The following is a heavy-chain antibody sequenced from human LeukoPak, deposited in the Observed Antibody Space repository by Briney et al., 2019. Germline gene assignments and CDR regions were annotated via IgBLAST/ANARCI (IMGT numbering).Heavy chain of an antibody. CDR2: ISSSSSYI. J-gene: IGHJ4*02. CDR1: GFTFSSYS. Sequence: PGGSLRLSCAASGFTFSSYSMNWVRQAPGKGLEWVSSISSSSSYIYYADSVKGRSTISRDNAKNSLYLQMNSLRAEDTAVYYCARSWKRDGYNFGYWGQGTLVTVSS. CDR3: ARSWKRDGYNFGY. D-gene: IGHD5-24*01. V-gene: IGHV3-21*01.